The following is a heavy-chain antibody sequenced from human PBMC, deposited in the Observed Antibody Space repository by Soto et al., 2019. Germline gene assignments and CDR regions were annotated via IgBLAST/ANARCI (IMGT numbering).Heavy chain of an antibody. J-gene: IGHJ2*01. CDR1: GFTFSSYE. CDR2: ISSSGSTI. D-gene: IGHD6-6*01. V-gene: IGHV3-48*03. CDR3: ARAGDYSSSSSGYFDL. Sequence: GGSLRLSCAASGFTFSSYEMNWVRQAPGKGLEWVSYISSSGSTIYYADSVKGRFTISRDNAKNSLYLQMNSLRAEDTAVYYCARAGDYSSSSSGYFDLWGRGTLVTVSS.